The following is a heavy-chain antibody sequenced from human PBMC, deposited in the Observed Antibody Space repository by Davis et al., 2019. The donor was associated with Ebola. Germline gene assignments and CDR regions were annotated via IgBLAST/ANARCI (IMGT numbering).Heavy chain of an antibody. V-gene: IGHV1-69*06. J-gene: IGHJ5*02. D-gene: IGHD2-15*01. CDR1: GYTFTSYG. CDR3: ARAPVAARGSNWFDP. CDR2: IIPIFGTA. Sequence: AASVKVSCKASGYTFTSYGISWVRQAPGQGLEWMGGIIPIFGTANYAQKFQGRVTITADKSTSTAYMELSSLRSEDTAVYYCARAPVAARGSNWFDPWGQGTLVTVSS.